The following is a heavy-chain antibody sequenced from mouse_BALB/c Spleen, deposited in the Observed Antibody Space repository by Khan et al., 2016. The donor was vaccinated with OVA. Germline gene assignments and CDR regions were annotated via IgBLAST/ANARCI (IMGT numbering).Heavy chain of an antibody. CDR3: ARRDYGNYWFAY. Sequence: VQLQQSGAELVRPGALVKLSCKASGFNIEDYYMNWVKQRPEQGLEWIGWIDPDNDDTIYDPKFQGKANITADTSSNTAYLHLSSLTSEDTAVYYCARRDYGNYWFAYWGQGTLVTVSA. D-gene: IGHD2-1*01. J-gene: IGHJ3*01. CDR2: IDPDNDDT. CDR1: GFNIEDYY. V-gene: IGHV14-1*02.